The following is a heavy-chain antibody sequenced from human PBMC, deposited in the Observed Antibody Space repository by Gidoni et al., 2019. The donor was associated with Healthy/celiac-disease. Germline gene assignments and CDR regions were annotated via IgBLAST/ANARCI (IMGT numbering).Heavy chain of an antibody. CDR3: ARSYGDSVTGYYYGMDV. Sequence: QVQLQESGPGLVKPSGTLSLTCAVSGGSISSSNWWSWVRQPPGKGLGWIGEIYHSGRTNYNPSLKSRVTISVDKSKNQFALKLSSVTAADTAVYYCARSYGDSVTGYYYGMDVWGQGTTVTVSS. V-gene: IGHV4-4*02. D-gene: IGHD4-17*01. CDR1: GGSISSSNW. J-gene: IGHJ6*02. CDR2: IYHSGRT.